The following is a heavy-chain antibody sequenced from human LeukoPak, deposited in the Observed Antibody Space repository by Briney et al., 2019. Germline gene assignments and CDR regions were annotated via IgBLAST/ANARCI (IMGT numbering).Heavy chain of an antibody. V-gene: IGHV3-74*01. J-gene: IGHJ4*02. CDR2: VNLDGRGT. Sequence: GGSLRLSCAVSGFALSSYSMHWVRQAPGQGLVWVSRVNLDGRGTKYADSLKGGFTISRDNPKNTLYLPITSVSDHRTGVCLFARGDVKVPAAMVDFWGQGALVTVSS. D-gene: IGHD2-2*01. CDR1: GFALSSYS. CDR3: ARGDVKVPAAMVDF.